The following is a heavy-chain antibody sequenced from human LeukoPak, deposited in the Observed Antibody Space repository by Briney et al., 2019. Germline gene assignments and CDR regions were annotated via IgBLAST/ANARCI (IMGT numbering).Heavy chain of an antibody. D-gene: IGHD1-26*01. CDR1: GGSISRTNW. CDR2: ISLSGRT. Sequence: PSGTLSLTCDVSGGSISRTNWWSWVRQSPGQGLEWIGDISLSGRTNYNPSLQSRVTMSLDESKNQLSLDLPSVTAADTAVYYCSRESGAFSPFGYWGQGTLVTVSS. CDR3: SRESGAFSPFGY. J-gene: IGHJ4*02. V-gene: IGHV4-4*02.